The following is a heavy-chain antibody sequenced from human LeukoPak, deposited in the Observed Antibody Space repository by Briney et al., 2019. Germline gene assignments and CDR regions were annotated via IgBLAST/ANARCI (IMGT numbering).Heavy chain of an antibody. J-gene: IGHJ4*02. D-gene: IGHD3-22*01. V-gene: IGHV3-48*01. CDR1: GFTFSSYA. Sequence: GRSLRLSCAASGFTFSSYAMHWVRQAPGKGLEWVSYISSSSSTIYYADSVKGRFTISRDNAKNSLYLQMNSLRAEDTAVYYCARGGDSSGYSGTSGGDVDYWGQGTLVTVSS. CDR3: ARGGDSSGYSGTSGGDVDY. CDR2: ISSSSSTI.